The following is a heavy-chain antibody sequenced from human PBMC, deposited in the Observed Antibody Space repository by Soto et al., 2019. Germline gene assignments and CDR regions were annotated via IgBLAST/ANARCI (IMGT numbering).Heavy chain of an antibody. D-gene: IGHD6-13*01. J-gene: IGHJ6*02. V-gene: IGHV1-58*01. CDR1: GFTFTSSA. CDR3: AADPVYSSSWTSYYYYYYGMDV. CDR2: IVVGSGNT. Sequence: GAPVKVSCKASGFTFTSSAVQGVRQGRGQRLEGVAWIVVGSGNTNYAQKFQERVTITRDMSTSTAYMELSSLRSEDTAVYYCAADPVYSSSWTSYYYYYYGMDVWGQGTTVTVSS.